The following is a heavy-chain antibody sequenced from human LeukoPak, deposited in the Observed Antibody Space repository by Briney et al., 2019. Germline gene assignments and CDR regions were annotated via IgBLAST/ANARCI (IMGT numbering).Heavy chain of an antibody. CDR1: GGSFSGYY. CDR2: INHSGST. D-gene: IGHD2-15*01. V-gene: IGHV4-34*01. CDR3: ARGRDIVVVVAATRVEAWFDP. Sequence: SETLSLTCAVYGGSFSGYYWSWIHQPPGKGVEWIGEINHSGSTNYNPSLKSRVTISVDTSKNQFSLKLSSVTAADTAVYYCARGRDIVVVVAATRVEAWFDPWGQGTLVTVSS. J-gene: IGHJ5*02.